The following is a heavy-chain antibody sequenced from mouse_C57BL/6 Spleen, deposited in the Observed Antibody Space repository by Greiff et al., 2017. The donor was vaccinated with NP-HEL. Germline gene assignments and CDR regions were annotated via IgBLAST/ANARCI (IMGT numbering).Heavy chain of an antibody. D-gene: IGHD3-2*02. V-gene: IGHV1-69*01. J-gene: IGHJ3*01. Sequence: VQLQQPGAELVMPGASVKLSCKASGYTFTSYWMHWVKQRPGQGLEWIGEIDPSDSYTNYNQKFKGKSTLTVDKSSSTAYMQLSSLTSADSAVYYCTISKTAQAPWFAYWGQGTLVTVSA. CDR3: TISKTAQAPWFAY. CDR1: GYTFTSYW. CDR2: IDPSDSYT.